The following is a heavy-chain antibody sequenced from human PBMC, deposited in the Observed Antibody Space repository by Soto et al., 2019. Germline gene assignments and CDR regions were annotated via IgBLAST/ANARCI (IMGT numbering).Heavy chain of an antibody. V-gene: IGHV5-51*01. CDR3: ARYSDSGSYQRFDY. CDR2: IYPGDSDT. CDR1: GYSFTRYW. Sequence: GGSLKISCKGSGYSFTRYWIGWGRQMPGKGLEWMGIIYPGDSDTRYSPSFQGQVTISADKSISTAYLQWSSLKASDTAMYYCARYSDSGSYQRFDYWGQGTLVTVSS. D-gene: IGHD3-10*01. J-gene: IGHJ4*02.